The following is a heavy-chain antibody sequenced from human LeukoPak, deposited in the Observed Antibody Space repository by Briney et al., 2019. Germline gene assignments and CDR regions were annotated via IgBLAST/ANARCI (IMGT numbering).Heavy chain of an antibody. J-gene: IGHJ4*02. CDR3: AKDLIRYANFWSGSDTGDY. D-gene: IGHD3-3*01. Sequence: GGSLRLSCAASGFTFSSYAMSWVRQAPGKGLEWVSAISGSGGSTYYADSVKGRFTISRDNSKNTPYLQMNSLRAEDTAVYYCAKDLIRYANFWSGSDTGDYWAQGPLVPVSS. CDR2: ISGSGGST. V-gene: IGHV3-23*01. CDR1: GFTFSSYA.